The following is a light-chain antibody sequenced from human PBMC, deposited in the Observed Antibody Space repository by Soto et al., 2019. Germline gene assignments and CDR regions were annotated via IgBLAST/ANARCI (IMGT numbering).Light chain of an antibody. CDR2: EAS. CDR3: LQYSDYPYT. J-gene: IGKJ2*01. CDR1: QSINSW. Sequence: DFQMTQSPSTLSASVGDRVTITCRACQSINSWLAWYQQRPGEAPKLLIYEASHLQSGVPSRFSGSVSGTEFTLTISSLHPDDFTTYFCLQYSDYPYTFGQGTKLEI. V-gene: IGKV1-5*03.